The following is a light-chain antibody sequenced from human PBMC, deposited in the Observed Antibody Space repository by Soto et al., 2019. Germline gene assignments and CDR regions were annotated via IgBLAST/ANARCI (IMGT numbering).Light chain of an antibody. J-gene: IGKJ1*01. CDR3: QQYNSYSAT. Sequence: DIQMTQSPSTLSASVGDRVTITCRASQSISSWLAWYQQKPGKAPKLLIYDASSLESGVPSRLSGSGSGTEFTLTISSLRPDDFATYYCQQYNSYSATFGQGTKVEIK. V-gene: IGKV1-5*01. CDR2: DAS. CDR1: QSISSW.